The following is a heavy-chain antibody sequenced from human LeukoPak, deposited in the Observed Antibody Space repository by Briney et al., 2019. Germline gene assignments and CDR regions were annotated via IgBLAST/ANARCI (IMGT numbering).Heavy chain of an antibody. CDR1: GYTFTGYY. D-gene: IGHD3-9*01. J-gene: IGHJ4*02. V-gene: IGHV1-2*02. Sequence: ASVKVSCKASGYTFTGYYMHWVRQAPGQGLKWMGWINPNSGGTNYAQKFQGRVTMTRDTSISTAYMELSRLRSDDTAVYYCARGNYDILTGYYMRDDYWGRGTLVTVSS. CDR3: ARGNYDILTGYYMRDDY. CDR2: INPNSGGT.